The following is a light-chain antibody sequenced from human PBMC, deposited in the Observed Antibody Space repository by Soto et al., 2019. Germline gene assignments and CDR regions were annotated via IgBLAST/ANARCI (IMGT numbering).Light chain of an antibody. CDR2: DVS. J-gene: IGLJ3*02. CDR3: SSYTSSSVWV. CDR1: SSDVGGYNY. V-gene: IGLV2-14*01. Sequence: QSVLNQPASVSGSPGQSITISCTGTSSDVGGYNYVSWYQQHPGKAPKLMIYDVSNRPSGVSNRFSGSKSGNTASLTISGLQAEDEADYYCSSYTSSSVWVFGGGTQLTVL.